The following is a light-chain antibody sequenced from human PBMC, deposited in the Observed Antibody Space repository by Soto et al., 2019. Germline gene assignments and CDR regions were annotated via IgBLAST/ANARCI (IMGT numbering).Light chain of an antibody. CDR3: RQRIKCPPIT. V-gene: IGKV3-11*01. CDR1: QSVGTS. CDR2: DAA. J-gene: IGKJ5*01. Sequence: VLSQSAATLSLTPGEGATFSCGAGQSVGTSLAWYQQKPRQAPRLLIYDAANRPTGIPARLSSSGSGTDVSLTNSSSVPDEYAVYYCRQRIKCPPITFGQGTRLEI.